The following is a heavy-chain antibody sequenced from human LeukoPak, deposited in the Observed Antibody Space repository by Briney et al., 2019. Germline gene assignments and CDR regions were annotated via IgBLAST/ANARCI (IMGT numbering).Heavy chain of an antibody. CDR2: INPNSGGT. V-gene: IGHV1-2*06. CDR3: AREGGYYYYYMDV. J-gene: IGHJ6*03. Sequence: GASVKVSCKASGYTFTGYYMHWVRQAPGQGLEWMGRINPNSGGTNYAQKFQGRVTMTRDTSISTAYMELSRLRSDDTAVYYCAREGGYYYYYMDVWGKRTTDTVSS. D-gene: IGHD1-26*01. CDR1: GYTFTGYY.